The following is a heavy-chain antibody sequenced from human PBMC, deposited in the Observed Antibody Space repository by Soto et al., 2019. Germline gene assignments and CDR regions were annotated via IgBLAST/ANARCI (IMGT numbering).Heavy chain of an antibody. CDR1: GFTFRDYV. V-gene: IGHV3-23*01. D-gene: IGHD4-17*01. J-gene: IGHJ4*02. Sequence: EVQLLESGGDLVRPGGSLRLSCLVSGFTFRDYVMTWVRQPPGRGLEWVSSISGTGSSTYYTESVKGRFTISRDNSKDTLYLQMDSLRVDDTATYYCVKGFGDYHYWGQGTLATVS. CDR3: VKGFGDYHY. CDR2: ISGTGSST.